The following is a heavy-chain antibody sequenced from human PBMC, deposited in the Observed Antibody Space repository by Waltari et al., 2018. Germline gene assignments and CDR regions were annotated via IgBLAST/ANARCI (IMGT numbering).Heavy chain of an antibody. D-gene: IGHD6-19*01. J-gene: IGHJ6*02. Sequence: QVQLVQSGAEVKKPGASVKVSCKASGYTFTSYAMHWVRQAPGQRLEWMGWINAGNGNTKYSQKFQGRVTITRDTSASTAYMELSSLRSEDTAVYYCARDLKLGKQWLVYYYYGMDVWGQGTTVTVSS. CDR1: GYTFTSYA. CDR3: ARDLKLGKQWLVYYYYGMDV. CDR2: INAGNGNT. V-gene: IGHV1-3*01.